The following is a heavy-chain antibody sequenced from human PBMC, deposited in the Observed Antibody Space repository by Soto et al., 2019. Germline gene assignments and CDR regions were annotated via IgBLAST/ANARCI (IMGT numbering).Heavy chain of an antibody. CDR3: ARGGALDGTSPPFNH. V-gene: IGHV1-2*02. CDR1: GYTFSGHY. J-gene: IGHJ4*02. CDR2: INANSGDT. D-gene: IGHD6-19*01. Sequence: QVQLVQSGAEVKKPGASVRVSCKASGYTFSGHYMHWIRQAPGQGPEWLGWINANSGDTDRAPKFKDSLTMTRDTSISTAYMELSRLRSDDTAVYYCARGGALDGTSPPFNHWGQGTLVTVSS.